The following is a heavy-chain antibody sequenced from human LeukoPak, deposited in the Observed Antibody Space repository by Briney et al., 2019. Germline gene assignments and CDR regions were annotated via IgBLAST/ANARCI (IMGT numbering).Heavy chain of an antibody. V-gene: IGHV3-30*18. CDR2: TSYDVSNK. CDR1: GFTFSSYA. CDR3: AKDLKWDLTDGFDY. Sequence: PGRSLRLSCAASGFTFSSYAMHWVRQAPGKGLEWVALTSYDVSNKYYADSVKGRFTISRDNSKNTLYLQMNSLRAEDTAVYYCAKDLKWDLTDGFDYWGQGTLVTVSS. D-gene: IGHD1-26*01. J-gene: IGHJ4*02.